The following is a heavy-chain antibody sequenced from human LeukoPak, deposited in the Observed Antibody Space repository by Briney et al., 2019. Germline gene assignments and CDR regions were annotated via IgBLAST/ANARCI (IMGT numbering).Heavy chain of an antibody. Sequence: ASVKVSCKASGGTFSSYAISWVRQAPGQGLEWMGRIIPILGIANYAQKFQGRVTITADKSTSTAYMELSSLRSEDTAVYYCARGQYQPPPSVDFYMDVWGKGTTVTVSS. V-gene: IGHV1-69*04. J-gene: IGHJ6*03. CDR2: IIPILGIA. CDR1: GGTFSSYA. D-gene: IGHD2-2*01. CDR3: ARGQYQPPPSVDFYMDV.